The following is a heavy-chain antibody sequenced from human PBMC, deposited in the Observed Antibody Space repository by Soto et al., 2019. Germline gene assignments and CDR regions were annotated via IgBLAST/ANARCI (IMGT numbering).Heavy chain of an antibody. Sequence: GESLKISCNGAGYSFSIYWIGWVRQMPGKGLEWMGIIYPGDSDTRYSPSFQGQVTISADKSISTAYLQWSSLKASDTAMYYCARHSRGAGYGSGSYAYYYGMDVWGQGTTVTVSS. J-gene: IGHJ6*02. V-gene: IGHV5-51*01. D-gene: IGHD3-10*01. CDR3: ARHSRGAGYGSGSYAYYYGMDV. CDR1: GYSFSIYW. CDR2: IYPGDSDT.